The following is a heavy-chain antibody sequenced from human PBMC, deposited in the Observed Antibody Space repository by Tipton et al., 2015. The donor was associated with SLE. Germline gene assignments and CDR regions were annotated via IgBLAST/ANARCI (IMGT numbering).Heavy chain of an antibody. D-gene: IGHD6-19*01. Sequence: LSLTCAVYGGSFSGYYWSWVRQAPGKGLEWVSAVSGSDGTTYYADSVKGRFTISRDNSRNTLYLQMNSLRAEDTAVYYCVKDKQWHDAFDIWGQGTMVTVSS. V-gene: IGHV3-23*01. CDR2: VSGSDGTT. J-gene: IGHJ3*02. CDR3: VKDKQWHDAFDI. CDR1: GGSFSGYY.